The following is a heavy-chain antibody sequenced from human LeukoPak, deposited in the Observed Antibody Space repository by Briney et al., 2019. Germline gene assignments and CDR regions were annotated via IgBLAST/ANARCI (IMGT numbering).Heavy chain of an antibody. J-gene: IGHJ3*02. CDR1: GYTFTSYG. CDR2: ISAYNGNT. Sequence: VSVKVSCKASGYTFTSYGISWVRQAPGQGLEWMGWISAYNGNTNYAQKLQGRVTMTTDTSTSTAYMELRSLRSDDTAVYYCARDRYYYGSSGYWDAFDIWGQGTMVTVSS. V-gene: IGHV1-18*01. D-gene: IGHD3-22*01. CDR3: ARDRYYYGSSGYWDAFDI.